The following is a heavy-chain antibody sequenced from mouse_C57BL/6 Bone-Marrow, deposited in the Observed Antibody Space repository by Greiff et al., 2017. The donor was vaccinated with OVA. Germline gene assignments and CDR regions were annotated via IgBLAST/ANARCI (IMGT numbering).Heavy chain of an antibody. CDR2: ISSGGSYT. V-gene: IGHV5-6*03. CDR1: GFTFSSYA. Sequence: EVKLVESGGGLVKPGGSLKLSCAASGFTFSSYAMSWVRQTPDKRLEWVATISSGGSYTYYPDSVKGRFTISRDNAKNTLYLQMSSLKSEDTAMYYCARRGNFAYWGQGTLVTVSA. CDR3: ARRGNFAY. D-gene: IGHD2-1*01. J-gene: IGHJ3*01.